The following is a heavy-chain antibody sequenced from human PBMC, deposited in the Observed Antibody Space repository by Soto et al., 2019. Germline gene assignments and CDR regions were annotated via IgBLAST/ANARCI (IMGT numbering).Heavy chain of an antibody. J-gene: IGHJ6*02. D-gene: IGHD2-2*01. CDR3: ARGPRLDFLFLVVVPAATSEHCYGMDV. V-gene: IGHV4-61*01. CDR2: IYYSGST. CDR1: GGSVSSGSYY. Sequence: SETLSLTCTVSGGSVSSGSYYWSWIRQPPGKGLEWIGYIYYSGSTNYNPSLKSRVTISVDTSKNQFSLKLSSVTAADTAVYYCARGPRLDFLFLVVVPAATSEHCYGMDVWGQGTTVTVSS.